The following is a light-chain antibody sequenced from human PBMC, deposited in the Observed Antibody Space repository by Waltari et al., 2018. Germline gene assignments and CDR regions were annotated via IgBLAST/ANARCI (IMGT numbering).Light chain of an antibody. Sequence: QSALTQPASVSGSPGQSIIISCTGTTNDLGGYNYVSCYQQPPGKAPKLLIYDVNSRPPGVSSSFSGSKSGNTASLIISGLQAEDEADYYCCSFTRSSTWVFGGGTKVTVL. CDR1: TNDLGGYNY. J-gene: IGLJ3*02. CDR3: CSFTRSSTWV. V-gene: IGLV2-14*03. CDR2: DVN.